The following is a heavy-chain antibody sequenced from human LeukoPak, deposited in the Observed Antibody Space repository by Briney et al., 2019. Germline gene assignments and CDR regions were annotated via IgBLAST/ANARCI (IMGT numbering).Heavy chain of an antibody. CDR2: IYYSGST. J-gene: IGHJ6*03. CDR3: ARVRGYCSGGSCYTNYYYYYYMDV. D-gene: IGHD2-15*01. CDR1: GYSISSGFY. Sequence: SETLSLTCTVSGYSISSGFYWGWIRPPPGKGLEWIGYIYYSGSTNYNPSLKSRVTISVDTSKNQFSLKLSSVTAADTAVYYCARVRGYCSGGSCYTNYYYYYYMDVWGKGTTVTISS. V-gene: IGHV4-38-2*02.